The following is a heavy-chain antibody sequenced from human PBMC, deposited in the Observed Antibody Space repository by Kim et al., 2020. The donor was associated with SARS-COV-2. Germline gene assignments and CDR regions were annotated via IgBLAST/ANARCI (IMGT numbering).Heavy chain of an antibody. D-gene: IGHD3-10*01. CDR2: INHIGST. CDR3: ARRWSINYGSRGNYCDF. CDR1: GGSFSGFY. V-gene: IGHV4-34*01. J-gene: IGHJ3*01. Sequence: SETLSLTCAVYGGSFSGFYWSWIRQPPGRGLEWIGEINHIGSTNYNPSLKSRVTITVDTSRSQFSLKLTSVTAADTAVYYCARRWSINYGSRGNYCDFWG.